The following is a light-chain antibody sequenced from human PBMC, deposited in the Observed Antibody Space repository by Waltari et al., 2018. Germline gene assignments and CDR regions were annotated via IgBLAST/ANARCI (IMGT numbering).Light chain of an antibody. CDR1: SSDVGGYNY. V-gene: IGLV2-14*03. CDR3: SSFTRTNSWV. CDR2: DVN. J-gene: IGLJ3*02. Sequence: HSALAQPASVSGSPGQSITIPCTGTSSDVGGYNYVSWYQQHPGKAPRLMIYDVNNRPSGVSNRFSGSKSGNTASLTISGLQAEDVADYYCSSFTRTNSWVFGGGTKLTVL.